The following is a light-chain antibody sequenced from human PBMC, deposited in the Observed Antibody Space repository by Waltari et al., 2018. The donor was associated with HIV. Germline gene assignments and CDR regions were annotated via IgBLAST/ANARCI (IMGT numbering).Light chain of an antibody. CDR1: QSVDRN. Sequence: EIVMTQSPATLSVSPGESATLPCRASQSVDRNLAWYQQNPGQAPRLPINGASTRATGIPARLSGSGSGTEFTLTISSLQSEDFAVYYCQQYNNWPPITFGQGTRLEIK. CDR2: GAS. J-gene: IGKJ5*01. CDR3: QQYNNWPPIT. V-gene: IGKV3-15*01.